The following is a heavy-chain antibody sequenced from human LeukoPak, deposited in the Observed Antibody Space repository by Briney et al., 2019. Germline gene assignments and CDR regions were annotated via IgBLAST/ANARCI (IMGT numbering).Heavy chain of an antibody. J-gene: IGHJ5*02. V-gene: IGHV4-59*01. CDR2: IYYSGST. Sequence: SETLSLTCAVYGGSFSSYYWSWIRQPPGKGLEWIGYIYYSGSTNYNPSLKSRVTISVDTSKNQFSLKLSSVTAADTAVYYCARHPYGDYLTYWFDPWGQGTLVTVSS. CDR1: GGSFSSYY. D-gene: IGHD4-17*01. CDR3: ARHPYGDYLTYWFDP.